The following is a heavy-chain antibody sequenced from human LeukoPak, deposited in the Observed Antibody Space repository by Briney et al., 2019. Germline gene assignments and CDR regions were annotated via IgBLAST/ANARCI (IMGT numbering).Heavy chain of an antibody. CDR2: IIPIFGTA. V-gene: IGHV1-69*13. CDR3: ASIPYNWNSRHAFDI. CDR1: GGTFSSYA. D-gene: IGHD1-7*01. Sequence: GASVKVSCKASGGTFSSYAISWVRQAPGQGLEWMGGIIPIFGTANYAQKFQGRVTITADESTSTAYMELSSLRSEDTAVYYCASIPYNWNSRHAFDIWGQGTMVTVSS. J-gene: IGHJ3*02.